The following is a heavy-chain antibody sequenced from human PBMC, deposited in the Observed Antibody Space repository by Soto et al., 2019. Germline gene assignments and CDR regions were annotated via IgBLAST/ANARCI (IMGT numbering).Heavy chain of an antibody. CDR1: GFTLSDYY. V-gene: IGHV3-11*01. D-gene: IGHD3-10*02. J-gene: IGHJ6*03. CDR2: ISSSGTID. Sequence: QVHLVESGGGLVKPGGSLRLSCVASGFTLSDYYMSWIRQAPGQGLEWVSYISSSGTIDNYADSVKGRFTISRDNAKNSLFLQMNGLRAEDTAVYYCARRTMCNCYYKEVWGKGTTVTVSS. CDR3: ARRTMCNCYYKEV.